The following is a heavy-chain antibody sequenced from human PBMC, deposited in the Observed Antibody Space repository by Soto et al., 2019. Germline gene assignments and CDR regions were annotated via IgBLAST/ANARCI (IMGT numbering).Heavy chain of an antibody. V-gene: IGHV3-23*01. J-gene: IGHJ4*02. CDR2: ISGSGGST. D-gene: IGHD3-9*01. Sequence: EVQLLESGGGLVQPGGSLRLSCAASGFTFSSYAMSWVRQAPGKGLEWVSAISGSGGSTYYADSVKGRFTISRDNSNNSLYLQMTCLRAEDTAVYYCAKDQDVLRYFDWLSAFDYWGQGTLVTVSS. CDR1: GFTFSSYA. CDR3: AKDQDVLRYFDWLSAFDY.